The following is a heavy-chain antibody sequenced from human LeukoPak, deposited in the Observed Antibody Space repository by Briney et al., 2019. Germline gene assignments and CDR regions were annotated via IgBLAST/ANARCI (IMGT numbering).Heavy chain of an antibody. V-gene: IGHV4-61*02. CDR1: GGSISSGSYY. CDR2: IYTSGST. D-gene: IGHD6-13*01. J-gene: IGHJ4*02. Sequence: NPSQTLSLTCTVSGGSISSGSYYWSWIRQPAGKGLEWIGRIYTSGSTNYNPSLKSRVTISVDTSKNQFSLKLSSVTAADTAVYYCARGGGNLIAAAPYYFDYWGQGTLVTVSS. CDR3: ARGGGNLIAAAPYYFDY.